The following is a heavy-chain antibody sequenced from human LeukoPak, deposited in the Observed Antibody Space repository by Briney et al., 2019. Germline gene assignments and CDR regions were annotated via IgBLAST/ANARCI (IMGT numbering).Heavy chain of an antibody. Sequence: PGGPLRLSCAASGFIFSSNSVRGVREAREEGLEWGSAISGSGGRTFYADSVKGRFTIARDNSKNTLYLQMSSLRVEDTAVYYCGKCMYFDTSGTDNWGQGTVVTVSS. CDR2: ISGSGGRT. V-gene: IGHV3-23*01. J-gene: IGHJ4*02. D-gene: IGHD3-22*01. CDR3: GKCMYFDTSGTDN. CDR1: GFIFSSNS.